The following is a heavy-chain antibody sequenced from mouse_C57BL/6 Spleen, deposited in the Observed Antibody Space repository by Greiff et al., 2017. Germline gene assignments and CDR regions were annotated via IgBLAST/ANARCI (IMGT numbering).Heavy chain of an antibody. D-gene: IGHD1-1*01. J-gene: IGHJ2*01. CDR2: ISSGGSYT. V-gene: IGHV5-6*01. CDR3: ARHPQNYYGSNPLFDY. CDR1: GFTFSSYG. Sequence: EVQVVESGGDLVKPGGSLKLSCAASGFTFSSYGMSWVRQTPDKRLEWVATISSGGSYTYYPDSVKGRFTISRDNAKNTLYLQMSSLKSEDTAMYYCARHPQNYYGSNPLFDYWGQGTTLTVSS.